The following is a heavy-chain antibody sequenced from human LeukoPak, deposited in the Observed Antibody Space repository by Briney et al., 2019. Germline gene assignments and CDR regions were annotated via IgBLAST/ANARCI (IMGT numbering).Heavy chain of an antibody. J-gene: IGHJ4*02. CDR1: GFTFSSYW. V-gene: IGHV3-7*01. D-gene: IGHD4-23*01. Sequence: GGSPRLSCAASGFTFSSYWMSWVRQAPGKGLEWVANIKQDGSEKYYVDSVKGRFTISRDNAKNSLYLQMNSLRAEDTAVYYCARDFQSTVVTPMGYWGQGTLVTVSS. CDR3: ARDFQSTVVTPMGY. CDR2: IKQDGSEK.